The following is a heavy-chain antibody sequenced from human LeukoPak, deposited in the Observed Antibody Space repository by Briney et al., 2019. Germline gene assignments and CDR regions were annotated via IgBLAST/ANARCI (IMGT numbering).Heavy chain of an antibody. CDR1: GYSISSGYY. J-gene: IGHJ4*02. V-gene: IGHV4-38-2*02. CDR3: ARGIDYDFWSGYSTRASFDY. CDR2: IYHSGST. D-gene: IGHD3-3*01. Sequence: SETLSLTCTVSGYSISSGYYWGWIRPPPGKGLEWIGRIYHSGSTYYNPSLKSRVTISVDTSKNQFSLKLSSVTAADTAVYYCARGIDYDFWSGYSTRASFDYWGQGTLVTVSS.